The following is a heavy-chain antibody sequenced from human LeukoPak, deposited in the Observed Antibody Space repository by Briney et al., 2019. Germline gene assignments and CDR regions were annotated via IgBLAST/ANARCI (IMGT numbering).Heavy chain of an antibody. CDR3: ARGAVNTAFDI. V-gene: IGHV4-4*07. J-gene: IGHJ3*02. Sequence: SETLSLTCTVSGGSISSYYWSWIRQAAGKGLEWIGRIYTSGSTNYNPSLKSPVTMSVDTSKNQFSLKVCSVTAADTAVYYCARGAVNTAFDIWGQGTMVTVSS. CDR2: IYTSGST. CDR1: GGSISSYY.